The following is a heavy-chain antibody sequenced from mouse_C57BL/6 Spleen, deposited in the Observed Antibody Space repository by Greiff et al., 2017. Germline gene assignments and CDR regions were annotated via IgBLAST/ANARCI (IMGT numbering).Heavy chain of an antibody. CDR3: ARGITTVYAMDY. Sequence: VQLQQPGAELVKPGASVKMSCKASGYTFTSYWLTWVKQRPGQGLEWIGDIYPGSGSTNYNEKFKSKATLTVDTSSSTAYMQLSSLTSEDSAVYYCARGITTVYAMDYWGQGTSVTVSS. D-gene: IGHD1-1*01. V-gene: IGHV1-55*01. CDR2: IYPGSGST. CDR1: GYTFTSYW. J-gene: IGHJ4*01.